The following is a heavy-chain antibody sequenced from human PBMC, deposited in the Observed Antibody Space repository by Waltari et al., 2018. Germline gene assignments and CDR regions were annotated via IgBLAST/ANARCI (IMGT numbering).Heavy chain of an antibody. J-gene: IGHJ4*02. V-gene: IGHV4-34*01. CDR1: GGSFSGYY. D-gene: IGHD3-3*01. CDR3: ARVGTDHYDFWSGYMGY. Sequence: QVQLQQWGAGLLKPSETLSLTCAVYGGSFSGYYWSWIRQSPGKGLEWIGEINHSGSTNYNPSLKSRVTISVDTSKNQFSLKLSSVTAADTAVYYCARVGTDHYDFWSGYMGYWGQGTLVTVSS. CDR2: INHSGST.